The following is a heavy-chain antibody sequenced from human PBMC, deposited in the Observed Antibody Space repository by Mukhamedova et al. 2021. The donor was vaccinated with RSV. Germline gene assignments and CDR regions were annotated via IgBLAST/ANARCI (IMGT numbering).Heavy chain of an antibody. CDR2: IYPGDSDT. D-gene: IGHD2-2*02. J-gene: IGHJ5*02. Sequence: GWVRQMPGKGLEWMGTIYPGDSDTRYSPSFQGRVTISADKSISTAYLQWSSLQASDTGMYYCVRQTYCSSTSCYIGGNWFDPWGQG. CDR3: VRQTYCSSTSCYIGGNWFDP. V-gene: IGHV5-51*01.